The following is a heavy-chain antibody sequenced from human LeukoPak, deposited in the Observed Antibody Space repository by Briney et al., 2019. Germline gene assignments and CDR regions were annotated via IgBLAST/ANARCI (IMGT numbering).Heavy chain of an antibody. D-gene: IGHD3-22*01. CDR1: GGSISSSSYY. CDR3: ASWGTMIEENWFDP. Sequence: SETLSLTCTVSGGSISSSSYYWGWIRQPPGKGLEWIGSIYYSGSTYYNTSLKSRVTTSVDTSKNQFSLKLSSVTAADTAVYYCASWGTMIEENWFDPWGQGTLVTVSS. J-gene: IGHJ5*02. CDR2: IYYSGST. V-gene: IGHV4-39*07.